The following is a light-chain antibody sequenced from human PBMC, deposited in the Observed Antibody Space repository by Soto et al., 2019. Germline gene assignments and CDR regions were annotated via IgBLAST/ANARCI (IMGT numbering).Light chain of an antibody. CDR1: QSISIW. CDR3: QHYNDYSWT. V-gene: IGKV1-5*03. J-gene: IGKJ1*01. Sequence: DLHMTQSPSTLSASVGDRVTITCRACQSISIWLAWYQQKPGRAPNLLIYGTSSLASGVPSRFSGSRSGTEFTLTISSMQPDDLATYYSQHYNDYSWTFGQGTKGEIK. CDR2: GTS.